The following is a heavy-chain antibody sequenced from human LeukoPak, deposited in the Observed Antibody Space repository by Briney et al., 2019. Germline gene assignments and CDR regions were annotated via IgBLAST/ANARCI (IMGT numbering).Heavy chain of an antibody. CDR3: ARGGYYYDSSGYLQGDAFDI. CDR2: IYYSGST. Sequence: SETLSLTCTVSGGSISSYYWGWIRQPPGKGLEWIGSIYYSGSTYYNPSLKSRVTISVDTSKNQFSLKLSSVTAADTAVYYCARGGYYYDSSGYLQGDAFDIWGQGTMVTVSS. CDR1: GGSISSYY. J-gene: IGHJ3*02. D-gene: IGHD3-22*01. V-gene: IGHV4-39*07.